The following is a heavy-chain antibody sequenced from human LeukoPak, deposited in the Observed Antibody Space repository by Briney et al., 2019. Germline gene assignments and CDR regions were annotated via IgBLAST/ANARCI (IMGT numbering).Heavy chain of an antibody. D-gene: IGHD6-19*01. Sequence: GGSLRLSCAAPGLTFNSYAMNWVRQAPGKGLEWVSAISGRGSSTYYADSVKGRFTISRDNSKNTLYLQMNSLGAEDTAVYYCAKGPLMEVAGTTWHYWGQGTLVTVSS. CDR1: GLTFNSYA. V-gene: IGHV3-23*01. CDR3: AKGPLMEVAGTTWHY. J-gene: IGHJ4*02. CDR2: ISGRGSST.